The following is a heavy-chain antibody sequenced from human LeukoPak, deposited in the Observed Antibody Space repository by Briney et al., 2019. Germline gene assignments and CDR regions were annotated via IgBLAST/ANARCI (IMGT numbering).Heavy chain of an antibody. D-gene: IGHD3-3*01. J-gene: IGHJ5*02. Sequence: SETLSLTCTVSGGSISSSSYYWGWIRQPPGRGLEWIGSLYYSGSTYYNPSLKSRVTISVDTSKIQFSLKLSSVTAADTAVYYCARDHLANLASRLFDPWGQGTLVTVSS. CDR2: LYYSGST. CDR3: ARDHLANLASRLFDP. CDR1: GGSISSSSYY. V-gene: IGHV4-39*02.